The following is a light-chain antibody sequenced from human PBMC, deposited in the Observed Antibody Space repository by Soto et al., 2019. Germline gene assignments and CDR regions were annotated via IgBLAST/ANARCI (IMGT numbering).Light chain of an antibody. CDR1: HSVTRL. CDR3: QQSNNVPWT. J-gene: IGKJ1*01. Sequence: DNQMTQSPSSLSASVGDRVAITCRASHSVTRLLNWYQQKPGKAPKLLIYSASSLQTGVPSRFSGSGSGTEFTLTISSLQPEDFATYYCQQSNNVPWTFGQGTKVEIK. V-gene: IGKV1-39*01. CDR2: SAS.